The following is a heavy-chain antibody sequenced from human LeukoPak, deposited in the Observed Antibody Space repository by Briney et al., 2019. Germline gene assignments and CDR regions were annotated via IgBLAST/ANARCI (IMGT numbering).Heavy chain of an antibody. V-gene: IGHV3-30*02. CDR1: GFTFSSYG. J-gene: IGHJ3*02. Sequence: PGGSLRLSCAASGFTFSSYGMHWVRQAPGKGLEWVAFIRYDGSNKYYADSAKGRFTISRDNSKNTLYLQMNSLRAEDTAVYYCAKLAWGGDWAAAFDIWGQGTMVTVSS. D-gene: IGHD2-21*02. CDR2: IRYDGSNK. CDR3: AKLAWGGDWAAAFDI.